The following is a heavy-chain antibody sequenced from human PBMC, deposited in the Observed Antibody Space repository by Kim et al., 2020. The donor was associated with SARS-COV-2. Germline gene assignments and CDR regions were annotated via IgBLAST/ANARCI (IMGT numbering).Heavy chain of an antibody. Sequence: GESLKISCKGVGYRFNSYWIAWVRQMPGKGLEWMGIIFPSDSDIRYSPSFQGQVTFSADKSINTVYLQWSSLKASDTAMYYCARRLSNTWPYYFDSWGQG. CDR1: GYRFNSYW. J-gene: IGHJ4*02. CDR2: IFPSDSDI. D-gene: IGHD4-4*01. V-gene: IGHV5-51*01. CDR3: ARRLSNTWPYYFDS.